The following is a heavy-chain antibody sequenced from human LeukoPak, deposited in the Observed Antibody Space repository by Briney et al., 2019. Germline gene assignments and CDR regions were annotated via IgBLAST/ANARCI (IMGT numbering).Heavy chain of an antibody. J-gene: IGHJ4*02. CDR2: ISGSGSST. V-gene: IGHV3-23*01. CDR3: AKRGDRSGWSYYFDY. CDR1: GFTFINYA. Sequence: GGSLRLSCAASGFTFINYAMSWVRQAPGKGLEWVSGISGSGSSTYYADSVKGRFTISRDNSKNTLYLQMNSLRAEDTAVYYCAKRGDRSGWSYYFDYWGQGTLVTVSS. D-gene: IGHD6-19*01.